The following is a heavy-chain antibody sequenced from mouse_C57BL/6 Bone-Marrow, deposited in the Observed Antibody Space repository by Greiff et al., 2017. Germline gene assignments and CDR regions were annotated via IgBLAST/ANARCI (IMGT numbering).Heavy chain of an antibody. CDR2: IDPSDSYT. Sequence: VQLQQSGAELVMPGASVKLSCKASGYTFTSYWMHWVKQRPGQGLEWIGEIDPSDSYTNYNQKFKGKSTLTVDKSSSTAYMQLSSLTSEDSAVYYCARGGYGNPFAYWGQGPLVTVSA. V-gene: IGHV1-69*01. CDR1: GYTFTSYW. J-gene: IGHJ3*01. D-gene: IGHD2-1*01. CDR3: ARGGYGNPFAY.